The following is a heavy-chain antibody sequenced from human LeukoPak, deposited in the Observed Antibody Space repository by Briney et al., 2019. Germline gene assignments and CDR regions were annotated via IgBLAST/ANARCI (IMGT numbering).Heavy chain of an antibody. CDR1: GFTFSNYW. V-gene: IGHV3-74*01. CDR3: AKDLHYGSADY. Sequence: GESLRLSCAASGFTFSNYWMHWVRQDPGKGLVWVSYINPDGSNTNYADSVKGRFTISRDNAKNALYLQMNNLRAEDTAVYYCAKDLHYGSADYWGQGTLVTVSS. D-gene: IGHD3-10*01. J-gene: IGHJ4*02. CDR2: INPDGSNT.